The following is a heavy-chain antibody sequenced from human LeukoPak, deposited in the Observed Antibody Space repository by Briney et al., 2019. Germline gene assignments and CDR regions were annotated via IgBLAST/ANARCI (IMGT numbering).Heavy chain of an antibody. CDR3: TRGKGDQGWY. V-gene: IGHV3-49*03. CDR2: IRSKAYGGTT. D-gene: IGHD2-15*01. CDR1: GFNFSSYW. Sequence: GGSLRLSCEASGFNFSSYWMSWFRRAPGKGLEWVGFIRSKAYGGTTEYAASVKGRFTISRDDSKSIAYLQMNSLKTEDTAVYYCTRGKGDQGWYWGQGTLVTVSS. J-gene: IGHJ4*02.